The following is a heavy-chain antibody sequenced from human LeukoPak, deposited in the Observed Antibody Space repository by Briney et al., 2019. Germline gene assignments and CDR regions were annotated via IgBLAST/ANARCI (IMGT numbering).Heavy chain of an antibody. V-gene: IGHV1-3*01. CDR2: INAGNGNT. D-gene: IGHD1-1*01. Sequence: ASVKVSCKASGYTFTSYAMHWVRQAPGQRLEWMGWINAGNGNTKYSQKFQGRVTITTDESTSTAYMELSSLRSEDTAVYYCARPGGGPLDPHAFDIWGQGTMVTVSS. CDR3: ARPGGGPLDPHAFDI. J-gene: IGHJ3*02. CDR1: GYTFTSYA.